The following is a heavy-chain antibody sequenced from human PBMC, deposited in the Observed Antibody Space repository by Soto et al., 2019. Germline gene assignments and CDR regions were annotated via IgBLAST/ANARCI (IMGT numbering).Heavy chain of an antibody. J-gene: IGHJ4*02. Sequence: QVHLQQWGAGLLKPSETLSITCAVYGGSFYGGSFSGYYWSWIRQTPGKGLEWIGEINHSGSTNSTTSRKGRVTRSRDTSKNQFSRKMSSVTAAETATYYCARGSWDGRFDQWGQGTLVAISS. CDR1: GGSFSGYY. CDR3: ARGSWDGRFDQ. D-gene: IGHD1-26*01. V-gene: IGHV4-34*02. CDR2: INHSGST.